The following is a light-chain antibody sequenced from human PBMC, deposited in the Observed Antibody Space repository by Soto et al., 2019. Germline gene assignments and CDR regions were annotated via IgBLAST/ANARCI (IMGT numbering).Light chain of an antibody. Sequence: QSALTQPASMSGSPGQSITISCIETIRYFGTKKFFSWYQQHPGKAPKLIIYEGTNRPSGVSDRFSGSKSVNTASLTLSGLQAEDEADYFCCLYTSIFSVFCGGTKLTVL. CDR1: IRYFGTKKF. CDR3: CLYTSIFSV. V-gene: IGLV2-23*01. J-gene: IGLJ3*02. CDR2: EGT.